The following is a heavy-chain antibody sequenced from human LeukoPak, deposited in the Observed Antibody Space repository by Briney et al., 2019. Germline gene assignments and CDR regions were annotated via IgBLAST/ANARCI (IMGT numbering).Heavy chain of an antibody. CDR2: INHSGST. CDR1: GGSLSGYY. D-gene: IGHD7-27*01. J-gene: IGHJ4*02. Sequence: KPSETLSLTCAVYGGSLSGYYWSWIRQPPGKGLEWIGEINHSGSTNYNPSLKSRVTISVDTSKNQFSLKLSSVTAADTAVYYCARGRTGDYWGQGTLVTVSS. V-gene: IGHV4-34*01. CDR3: ARGRTGDY.